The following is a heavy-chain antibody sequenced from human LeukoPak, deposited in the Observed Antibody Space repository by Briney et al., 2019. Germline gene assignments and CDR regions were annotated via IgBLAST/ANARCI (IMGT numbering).Heavy chain of an antibody. CDR1: GFTFSSYG. CDR2: IRYDGSNK. J-gene: IGHJ4*02. D-gene: IGHD6-19*01. Sequence: PPGGSLRLSCAASGFTFSSYGMHWVRQAPGKGLEWVSFIRYDGSNKYYADSVKGRFTISRDNSKSTLYLQMNSLRAEDTAVYYCPKDSGLVIPVAGIDWGQGTLVTVSS. CDR3: PKDSGLVIPVAGID. V-gene: IGHV3-30*02.